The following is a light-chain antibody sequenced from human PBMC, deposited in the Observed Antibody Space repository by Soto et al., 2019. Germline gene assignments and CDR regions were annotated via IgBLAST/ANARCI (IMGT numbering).Light chain of an antibody. Sequence: DIQMTQSPSTLSASVGDRVTITCRASQSITTWLAWYQQKPGKAPKLLIYKAINLQSGVPSRFSGSGSGTEFTLTISSLQPDDFGTYYCQRYNDYQYVFGQGTKVELK. CDR3: QRYNDYQYV. CDR1: QSITTW. V-gene: IGKV1-5*03. J-gene: IGKJ2*01. CDR2: KAI.